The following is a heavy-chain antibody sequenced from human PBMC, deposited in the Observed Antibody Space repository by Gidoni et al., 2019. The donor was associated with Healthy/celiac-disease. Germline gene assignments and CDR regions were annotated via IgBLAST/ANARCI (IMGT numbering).Heavy chain of an antibody. Sequence: QVQLQSSGPGLVKPSETLSLTCTVSGGSISRYYWSWIRQPPGKGLEWIGYIYYSGSTNYNPSLKSRVTISVDTSKNQFSLKLSSVTAADTAVYYCARAGEDSSSSSFLFDAFDIWGQGTMVTVSS. V-gene: IGHV4-59*01. CDR3: ARAGEDSSSSSFLFDAFDI. CDR2: IYYSGST. CDR1: GGSISRYY. J-gene: IGHJ3*02. D-gene: IGHD6-13*01.